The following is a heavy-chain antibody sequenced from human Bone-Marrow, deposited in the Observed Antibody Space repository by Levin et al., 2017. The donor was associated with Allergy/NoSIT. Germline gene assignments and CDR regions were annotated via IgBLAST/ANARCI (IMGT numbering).Heavy chain of an antibody. J-gene: IGHJ4*02. CDR1: GFSFTKVW. V-gene: IGHV3-15*01. CDR3: TTEVWARSIRDDY. CDR2: IKSETDGGTI. Sequence: PGGSLRLSCAASGFSFTKVWMTWVRQAPGKGLEWVGRIKSETDGGTIDYAAPVKGRFTISRDDSRSTLYLQMNSLKTADTAVYYCTTEVWARSIRDDYWGQGTLVTVSS. D-gene: IGHD2-21*01.